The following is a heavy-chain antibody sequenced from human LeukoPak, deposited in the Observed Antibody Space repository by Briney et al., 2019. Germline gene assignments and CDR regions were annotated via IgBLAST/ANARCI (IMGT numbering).Heavy chain of an antibody. D-gene: IGHD1-1*01. Sequence: GGSLGLPGAAPGFPFRTYWLHWARQPPGKGLGGVQGIRGEESKQTYADYVKSRFTIPRENAKKTLYLQINSLRAEDTAVYYCARDTTSAFDYWRQGSLLSV. CDR2: IRGEESKQ. CDR3: ARDTTSAFDY. CDR1: GFPFRTYW. V-gene: IGHV3-74*01. J-gene: IGHJ4*02.